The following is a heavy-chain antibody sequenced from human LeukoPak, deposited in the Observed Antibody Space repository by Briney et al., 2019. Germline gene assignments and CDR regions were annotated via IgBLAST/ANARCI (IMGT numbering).Heavy chain of an antibody. D-gene: IGHD1-26*01. CDR2: ISSSSSYI. V-gene: IGHV3-21*01. CDR1: GFTFSAYS. Sequence: TGGSLRLSCAASGFTFSAYSMNWVRQAPGKGLEWVSCISSSSSYIYYADSAKGRFTISRDNAKNSLYLQMNSLRAEDTAVYYCARDPYSGGYSSYYYYYMDVWGKGTTVTVSS. J-gene: IGHJ6*03. CDR3: ARDPYSGGYSSYYYYYMDV.